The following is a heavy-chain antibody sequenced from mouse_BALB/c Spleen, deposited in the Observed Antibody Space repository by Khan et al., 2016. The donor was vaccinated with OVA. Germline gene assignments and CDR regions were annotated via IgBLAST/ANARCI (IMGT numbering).Heavy chain of an antibody. D-gene: IGHD3-3*01. CDR3: ERGDGFVAY. CDR1: GYSFTLYY. CDR2: VNPNTDNT. Sequence: VQLQQSGPDLVKPGASVKISCKASGYSFTLYYMSWVKQSHGKSLEWIGRVNPNTDNTNYNPEFKGKAILTADKSSNTAYMELRSLTSEDSAVYFCERGDGFVAYWGQGTPVTVSA. V-gene: IGHV1-20*01. J-gene: IGHJ3*01.